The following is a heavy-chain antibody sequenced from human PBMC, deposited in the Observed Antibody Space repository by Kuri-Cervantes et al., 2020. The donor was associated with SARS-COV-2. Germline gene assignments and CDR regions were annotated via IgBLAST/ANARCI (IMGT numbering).Heavy chain of an antibody. J-gene: IGHJ4*02. CDR1: GCTFTRND. CDR2: ININNGYA. D-gene: IGHD1-26*01. V-gene: IGHV1-8*03. Sequence: ASVKVSCKTSGCTFTRNDINWVRQATGQRLEWIGYININNGYAGYAQKFQGRVTITRSTSESTVYMELSGLTSDDTAVYFCSRGVGAVGDYWGQGTLVTVSS. CDR3: SRGVGAVGDY.